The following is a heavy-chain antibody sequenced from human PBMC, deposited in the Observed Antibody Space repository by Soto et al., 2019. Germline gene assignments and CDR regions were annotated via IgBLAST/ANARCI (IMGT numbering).Heavy chain of an antibody. CDR2: ISYDGSNK. V-gene: IGHV3-30*18. J-gene: IGHJ6*02. Sequence: QVQLVESGGGVVQPGRSLRLSCAASGFTFSSYGMHWVRQAPGKGLEWVAVISYDGSNKYYADSVKGRFTISRDNSKNTLYLQMNSLRAEDTAVYYCAKDGGDSSSWTSFYYYYYGMDVWGQGTTVTVSS. CDR1: GFTFSSYG. D-gene: IGHD6-13*01. CDR3: AKDGGDSSSWTSFYYYYYGMDV.